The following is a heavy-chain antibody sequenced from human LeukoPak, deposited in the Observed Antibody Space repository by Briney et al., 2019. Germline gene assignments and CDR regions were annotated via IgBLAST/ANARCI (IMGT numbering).Heavy chain of an antibody. CDR2: IYYSGTT. D-gene: IGHD3-10*01. CDR3: ARVGYGSGSWGWFDP. J-gene: IGHJ5*02. V-gene: IGHV4-59*01. CDR1: GGSISGFF. Sequence: SETLSLTCTVSGGSISGFFWSWIRQSPGKGLEYIDYIYYSGTTDYNPTLKSRVSMSVDTSKNQFFLNLTSVTAADTVIYYCARVGYGSGSWGWFDPWGQGTLVTVSS.